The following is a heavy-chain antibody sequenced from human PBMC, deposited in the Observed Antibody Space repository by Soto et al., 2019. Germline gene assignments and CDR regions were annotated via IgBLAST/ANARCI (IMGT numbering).Heavy chain of an antibody. Sequence: QVQLVESGGGVVQPGTSLRLSCVGSGFTFRSYVIHWVRQAPGKGLEWVALTSYDGSNNFYGDSVKGRFTISRDNSRNTVALQMDSLRLEDTALYYCARWGTTGGLAVWGQGPLVYVSS. D-gene: IGHD3-16*01. CDR1: GFTFRSYV. CDR2: TSYDGSNN. CDR3: ARWGTTGGLAV. V-gene: IGHV3-33*05. J-gene: IGHJ4*02.